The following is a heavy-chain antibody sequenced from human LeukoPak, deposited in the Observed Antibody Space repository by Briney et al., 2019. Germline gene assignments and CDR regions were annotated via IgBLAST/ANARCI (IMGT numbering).Heavy chain of an antibody. D-gene: IGHD4-17*01. V-gene: IGHV3-7*01. CDR1: GFTFSSYS. CDR3: ARGRGLFDY. CDR2: IKQDGSEK. Sequence: GGSLRLSCAASGFTFSSYSMNWVRQAPGKGLEWVANIKQDGSEKYFVDSVKGRFTISRDNARNSLYLQMNSLRAEDTAVYYCARGRGLFDYWGQGTLVTVSS. J-gene: IGHJ4*02.